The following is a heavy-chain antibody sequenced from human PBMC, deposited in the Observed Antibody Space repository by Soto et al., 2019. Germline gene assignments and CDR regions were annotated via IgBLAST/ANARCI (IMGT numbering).Heavy chain of an antibody. Sequence: QVQLQQWGAGLLKPSETLSLTCAVYGGSFSGYYWSWIRQPPGKGLEWIGEINHSGSTNYNPSLKSRVTISVDTSKNQFSLKLSSVTAADTAVYYCARGPSSGSYSYYYYMDVWGKGTTVTVSS. CDR1: GGSFSGYY. CDR3: ARGPSSGSYSYYYYMDV. V-gene: IGHV4-34*01. CDR2: INHSGST. J-gene: IGHJ6*03. D-gene: IGHD3-10*01.